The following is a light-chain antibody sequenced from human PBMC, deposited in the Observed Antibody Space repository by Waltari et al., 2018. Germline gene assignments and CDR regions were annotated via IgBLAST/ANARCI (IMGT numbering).Light chain of an antibody. CDR1: QSISTW. Sequence: DIQMTQSPSSLSASVGDKVTITCRASQSISTWLAWFQLKPGKAPKLLIYDASSLESGVPSRFSGSGSGTEFTLTISSLQPDDFATYYCQHHDNLLFTFGQGTKLEI. J-gene: IGKJ2*01. CDR2: DAS. CDR3: QHHDNLLFT. V-gene: IGKV1-5*01.